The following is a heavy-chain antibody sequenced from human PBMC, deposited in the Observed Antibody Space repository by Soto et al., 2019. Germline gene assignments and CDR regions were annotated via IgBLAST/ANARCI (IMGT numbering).Heavy chain of an antibody. J-gene: IGHJ4*02. CDR2: IGTAGDT. D-gene: IGHD2-8*01. CDR3: ATGRYCSNAACLAAE. CDR1: GFTFSSYD. V-gene: IGHV3-13*01. Sequence: EVQLVESGGGLVQPGGSLRLSCAASGFTFSSYDMHWVRQATGKGLEWVSAIGTAGDTYYPGSVKGRFTISRDNSENTLFLQMNTLRAEDTALYYCATGRYCSNAACLAAEWGQGTLITVSS.